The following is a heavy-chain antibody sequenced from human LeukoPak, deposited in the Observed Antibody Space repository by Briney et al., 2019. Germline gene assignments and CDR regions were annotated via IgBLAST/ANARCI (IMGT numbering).Heavy chain of an antibody. CDR2: IYYSGST. J-gene: IGHJ4*02. D-gene: IGHD3-22*01. V-gene: IGHV4-30-4*08. CDR1: GGSISSSSYY. Sequence: SETLSLTCTVSGGSISSSSYYWGWIRQPPGKGLEWIGYIYYSGSTYYNPSLKSRVTISVDTSKNQFSLKLSSVTAADTAVYYCARTLLTTYYYDSSGYYFDYWGQGTLVTVSS. CDR3: ARTLLTTYYYDSSGYYFDY.